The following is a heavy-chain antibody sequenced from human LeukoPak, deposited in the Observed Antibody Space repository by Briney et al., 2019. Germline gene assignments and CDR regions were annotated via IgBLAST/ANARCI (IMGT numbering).Heavy chain of an antibody. J-gene: IGHJ6*03. CDR1: GGSISSHY. CDR3: ARTYSSSWIYYYYYMDV. Sequence: SETLSLTCTVSGGSISSHYWSWIRQPPGKGLEWIGYIYYSGSTNYNPSLKSRVTISVDTSKNQFSLKLSSVTAADTAVYYCARTYSSSWIYYYYYMDVWGKGTTVTVSS. D-gene: IGHD6-13*01. V-gene: IGHV4-59*11. CDR2: IYYSGST.